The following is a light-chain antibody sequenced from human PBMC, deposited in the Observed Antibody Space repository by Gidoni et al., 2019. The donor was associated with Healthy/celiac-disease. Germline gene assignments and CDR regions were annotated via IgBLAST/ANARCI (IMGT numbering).Light chain of an antibody. V-gene: IGLV2-14*01. CDR1: SSDVGGFNY. Sequence: QSALTQPASLSGSPGQSITISCTGTSSDVGGFNYVSWYQQHPGKAPKLIIYDVSDRPSGVSNRFSGSKSGNTSSLTISGLQAEDEADYYCDSYTSSSTCVFGSGTKVTVL. CDR3: DSYTSSSTCV. J-gene: IGLJ1*01. CDR2: DVS.